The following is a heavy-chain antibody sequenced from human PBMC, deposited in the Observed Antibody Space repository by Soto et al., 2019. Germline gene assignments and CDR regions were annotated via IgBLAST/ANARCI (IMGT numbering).Heavy chain of an antibody. V-gene: IGHV4-59*01. J-gene: IGHJ3*02. CDR3: ARGYTMVRGVLDAFDI. Sequence: SETLSLTCTVSGGSISSYYWSWIRQPPGKGLEWIGYIYYSGSTNYNPSLKSRVTISVDTSKNQFSLKLSSVTAADTAVYYCARGYTMVRGVLDAFDIWGQGTMVTVSS. CDR1: GGSISSYY. CDR2: IYYSGST. D-gene: IGHD3-10*01.